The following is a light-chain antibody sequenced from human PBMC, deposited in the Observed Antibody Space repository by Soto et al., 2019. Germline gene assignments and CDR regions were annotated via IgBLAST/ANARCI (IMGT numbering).Light chain of an antibody. Sequence: DIQLTQSPSSLSASVGDRVTITCQASQDISKSLNWYQQRPGKAPKLLIHGASSLETGVPSRCSGYGSGTYFTFTISSLQPEDIATYYCQQYDNLLYTFGQGTKLEIK. J-gene: IGKJ2*01. CDR3: QQYDNLLYT. V-gene: IGKV1-33*01. CDR1: QDISKS. CDR2: GAS.